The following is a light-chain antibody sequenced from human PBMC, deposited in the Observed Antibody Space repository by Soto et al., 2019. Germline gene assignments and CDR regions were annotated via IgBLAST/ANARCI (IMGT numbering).Light chain of an antibody. CDR3: SSYAGSDNPYV. J-gene: IGLJ1*01. V-gene: IGLV2-8*01. Sequence: QSVLTQPPSASGSAGQSVTISCTGTSGDVGGYDYVSWYQQHPGKAPKLMIYEVTKRPLGVPDRFSGSKSGNTASLTVSGLXAEDEADYYCSSYAGSDNPYVFGTGTKVTV. CDR2: EVT. CDR1: SGDVGGYDY.